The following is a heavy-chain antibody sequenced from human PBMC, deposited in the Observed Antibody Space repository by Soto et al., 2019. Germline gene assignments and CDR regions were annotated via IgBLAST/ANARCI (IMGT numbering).Heavy chain of an antibody. V-gene: IGHV3-74*01. CDR3: ARDKEVLLTNYGMAV. CDR1: RFTFGSYW. CDR2: INVDGTET. J-gene: IGHJ6*02. Sequence: PGGSLRLSCTAPRFTFGSYWMHWVRQAPGKGLVWVSDINVDGTETWNANSVKGRFTISRDNDKKNLYLHMTGPRADDTGGYCCARDKEVLLTNYGMAVWGQGTTVTVSS.